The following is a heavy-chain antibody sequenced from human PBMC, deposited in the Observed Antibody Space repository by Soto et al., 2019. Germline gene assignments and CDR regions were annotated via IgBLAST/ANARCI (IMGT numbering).Heavy chain of an antibody. D-gene: IGHD3-22*01. CDR1: GYSISSGYY. J-gene: IGHJ6*02. CDR3: ARGVYYYASSGYYGMDV. Sequence: LSLTCAVSGYSISSGYYWGWIRQPPGRGLEWIGSIYHSGSTYYNPSLKSRVTISVDTSKNQFSLKLSSVTAADTAVYYCARGVYYYASSGYYGMDVWGQGTTVTVSS. V-gene: IGHV4-38-2*01. CDR2: IYHSGST.